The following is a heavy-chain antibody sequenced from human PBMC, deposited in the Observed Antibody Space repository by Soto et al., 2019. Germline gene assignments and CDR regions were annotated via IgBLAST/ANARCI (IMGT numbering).Heavy chain of an antibody. V-gene: IGHV1-24*01. CDR1: GYTLTELS. CDR3: ATVASPAHYYGSGSYYFFDY. Sequence: ASVKVSCKVSGYTLTELSMHWVRQAPGKGLEWMGGFDPEDGETIYAQKFQGRVTMTEDTSTDTAYMELSSLRSEDTAVYYCATVASPAHYYGSGSYYFFDYWGQGTLVTAPQ. J-gene: IGHJ4*02. CDR2: FDPEDGET. D-gene: IGHD3-10*01.